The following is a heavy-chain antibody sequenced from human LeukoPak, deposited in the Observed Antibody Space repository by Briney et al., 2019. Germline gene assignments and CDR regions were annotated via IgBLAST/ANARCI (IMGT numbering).Heavy chain of an antibody. V-gene: IGHV3-23*01. CDR3: ARDHCSSTSCHDVVDY. Sequence: GGTLRLSCEASVFSFRNYAMNWVRQAPGKGLEWGASISGTGGSTFYADFAKGRLIISRDNSKDTLSLQLKRLTGTGTAVYFCARDHCSSTSCHDVVDYWGQGTLVTVSS. D-gene: IGHD2-2*01. J-gene: IGHJ4*02. CDR1: VFSFRNYA. CDR2: ISGTGGST.